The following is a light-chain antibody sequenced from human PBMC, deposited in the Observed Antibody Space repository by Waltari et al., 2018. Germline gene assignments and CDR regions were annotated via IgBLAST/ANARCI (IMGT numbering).Light chain of an antibody. Sequence: QSVLTQPPSVSGAPGQRVTISCTGPSYNIGAGYAVHWYQKLPGSPPKPLIHGDTNRPSGVPDRFSGSKSGTSASLTITGLQAEDEADYYCQAYDSGLSGVLFGGGTKLTVL. CDR3: QAYDSGLSGVL. J-gene: IGLJ2*01. V-gene: IGLV1-40*01. CDR2: GDT. CDR1: SYNIGAGYA.